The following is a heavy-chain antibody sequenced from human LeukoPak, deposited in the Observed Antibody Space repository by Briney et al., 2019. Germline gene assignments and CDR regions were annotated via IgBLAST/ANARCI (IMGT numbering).Heavy chain of an antibody. D-gene: IGHD6-19*01. J-gene: IGHJ4*02. Sequence: GASAKVSCKTSGYTFTRHSMHWVRQAPGQGLEWMGIINPNGGRTTYAQKIQGRVTMTRDMSTGTMYMEMSSLRSEDTAVYYCARDNNGWAWDYWGQGTLSPSPQ. V-gene: IGHV1-46*01. CDR3: ARDNNGWAWDY. CDR1: GYTFTRHS. CDR2: INPNGGRT.